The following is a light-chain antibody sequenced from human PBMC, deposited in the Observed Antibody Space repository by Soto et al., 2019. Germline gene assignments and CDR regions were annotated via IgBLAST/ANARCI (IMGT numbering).Light chain of an antibody. J-gene: IGLJ2*01. V-gene: IGLV2-8*01. CDR1: STAIGLHNY. Sequence: QSALTQPPSASGSPGQSVTISCTGTSTAIGLHNYVSWYQHHPGKAPKFIIFDVNKRPSGVPDRVSGSRSGNTASLPVSGLQADDEAYYYCSAFAGTNIQLFGGGTKLTVL. CDR3: SAFAGTNIQL. CDR2: DVN.